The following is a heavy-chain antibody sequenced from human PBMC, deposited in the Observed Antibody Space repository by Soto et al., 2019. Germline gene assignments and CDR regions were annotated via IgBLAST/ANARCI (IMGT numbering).Heavy chain of an antibody. D-gene: IGHD3-10*01. CDR3: ARGPPTMVRGVRHAFDI. CDR2: INHSGST. CDR1: GGSFSGYY. V-gene: IGHV4-34*01. J-gene: IGHJ3*02. Sequence: SETLSLTCAVYGGSFSGYYWSWIRQPPGKGLEWIGEINHSGSTNYNPSLKSRVTISVDTSKNQLSLKLSSVTAADTAVYYCARGPPTMVRGVRHAFDIWGQGTMVTVSS.